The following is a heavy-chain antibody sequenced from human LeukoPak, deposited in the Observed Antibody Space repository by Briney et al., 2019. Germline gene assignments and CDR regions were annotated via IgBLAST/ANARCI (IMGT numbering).Heavy chain of an antibody. D-gene: IGHD3-22*01. CDR1: GFTVSSNS. CDR3: ARGRPHYYDSSGYSDY. CDR2: IYSDNT. J-gene: IGHJ4*02. V-gene: IGHV3-53*01. Sequence: GGSLRLSCAASGFTVSSNSMSWVRQAPGKGLEWVSFIYSDNTHYSDSVKGRFTISRDNSKNTLYLQMNSLRAEDTAVYYCARGRPHYYDSSGYSDYWGQGTLVTVSS.